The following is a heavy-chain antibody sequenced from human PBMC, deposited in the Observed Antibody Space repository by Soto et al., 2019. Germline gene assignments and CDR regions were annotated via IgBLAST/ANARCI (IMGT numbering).Heavy chain of an antibody. D-gene: IGHD4-17*01. CDR2: IWYDGSNK. J-gene: IGHJ6*03. CDR1: GFTFSSYG. Sequence: GGSLRLSCAASGFTFSSYGMHWVRQAPGKGLEWVAVIWYDGSNKYYADSVKGRFTISRDNSKNTLYLQMNSLRAEDTAVYYCARDGDYGDDYYYYYMDVWGKGTTVTVSS. CDR3: ARDGDYGDDYYYYYMDV. V-gene: IGHV3-33*01.